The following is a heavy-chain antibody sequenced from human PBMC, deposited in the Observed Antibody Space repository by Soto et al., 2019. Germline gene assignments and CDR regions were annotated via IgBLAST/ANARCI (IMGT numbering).Heavy chain of an antibody. CDR1: GFTFSSYG. D-gene: IGHD6-19*01. J-gene: IGHJ4*02. Sequence: QVQLVESGGGVVQPGRSLRLSCAASGFTFSSYGMHWVRQAPGKGLEWVAVISYDGSNKYYADSVKGRFTISRDNSKNTLYLQMNSLSAEDTAVYYCAKDLGYSHGCPTLYWGQGTLVTVSS. CDR2: ISYDGSNK. CDR3: AKDLGYSHGCPTLY. V-gene: IGHV3-30*18.